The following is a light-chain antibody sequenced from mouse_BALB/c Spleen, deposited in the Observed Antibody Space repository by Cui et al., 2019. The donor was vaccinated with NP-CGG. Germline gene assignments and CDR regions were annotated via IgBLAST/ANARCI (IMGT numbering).Light chain of an antibody. Sequence: QAVVTQESALTTSPGETVTLTCRSSTGAVTTNNYANWVQEKPDHLFTCLIGGTNNRPPGVPARFSGSLIGDKAALTITGAQTEDEAKYFCALWYSNHWVFGGGTKLTVL. J-gene: IGLJ1*01. CDR1: TGAVTTNNY. V-gene: IGLV1*01. CDR2: GTN. CDR3: ALWYSNHWV.